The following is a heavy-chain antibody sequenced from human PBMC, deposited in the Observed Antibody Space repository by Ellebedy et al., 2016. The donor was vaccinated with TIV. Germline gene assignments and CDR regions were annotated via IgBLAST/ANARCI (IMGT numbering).Heavy chain of an antibody. CDR1: GFTFSSYD. Sequence: GESLKISCAASGFTFSSYDMHWVRQGTGKGLEWVSAIGTAGDTYYSGSVKGRFTISREHAKNSLYLQITSLRAEDTAVYYCARVRFGDTAVDYWGQGTLVTVSS. CDR2: IGTAGDT. J-gene: IGHJ4*03. D-gene: IGHD2-21*01. CDR3: ARVRFGDTAVDY. V-gene: IGHV3-13*01.